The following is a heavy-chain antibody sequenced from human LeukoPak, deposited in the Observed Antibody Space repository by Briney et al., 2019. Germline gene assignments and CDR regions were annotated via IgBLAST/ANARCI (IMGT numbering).Heavy chain of an antibody. CDR2: ISGSGGST. V-gene: IGHV3-23*01. D-gene: IGHD2-2*01. J-gene: IGHJ4*02. CDR1: GFSFSNYA. Sequence: GGSLRLSCAASGFSFSNYAMSWVRQAPGKGLEWVSAISGSGGSTYYADSVKGRFTISRDNSKNTLYLQMNSLRAEDTAVYYCAKNVVVPAATPLDYWGQGTLVTVSS. CDR3: AKNVVVPAATPLDY.